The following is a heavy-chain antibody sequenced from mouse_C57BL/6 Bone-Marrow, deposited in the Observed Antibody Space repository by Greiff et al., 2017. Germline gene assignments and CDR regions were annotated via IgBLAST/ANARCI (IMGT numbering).Heavy chain of an antibody. CDR3: TRSLAWFAY. Sequence: DVKLQQSGAELVRPGASVKLSCTASGFNIKDDYMHWVKQRPEQGLEWIGWIDPENGDTEYASKFQGKATITADTSSNTAYLQLSSLTSEDTAVYYCTRSLAWFAYWGQGTLVTVSA. J-gene: IGHJ3*01. CDR2: IDPENGDT. CDR1: GFNIKDDY. V-gene: IGHV14-4*01.